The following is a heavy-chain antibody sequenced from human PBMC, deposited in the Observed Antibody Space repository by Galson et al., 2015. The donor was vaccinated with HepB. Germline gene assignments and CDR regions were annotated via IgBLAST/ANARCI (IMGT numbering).Heavy chain of an antibody. D-gene: IGHD6-13*01. CDR1: GYTFASYD. CDR3: ARRAAAGPHWFFDL. CDR2: MNANSGKT. V-gene: IGHV1-8*01. J-gene: IGHJ2*01. Sequence: SVKVSCKASGYTFASYDMNWLRQASGQGLEWMGWMNANSGKTGYAQKFQGRVTLTWDTSISTAYMELSSLRSADTAVYFCARRAAAGPHWFFDLWGRGTLVTVSS.